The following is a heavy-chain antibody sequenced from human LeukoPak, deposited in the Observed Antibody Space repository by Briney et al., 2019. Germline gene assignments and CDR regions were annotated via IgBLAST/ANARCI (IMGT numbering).Heavy chain of an antibody. CDR1: GGSISSYY. CDR2: IYYSGST. J-gene: IGHJ4*02. Sequence: SETLSLTCTVSGGSISSYYWSWIRQHPGKGLEWIGYIYYSGSTYYNPSLKSRVTISVDTSKNQFSLKLSSVTAADTAVYYCAREDLDGGSDFDYWGQGTLVTVSS. D-gene: IGHD2-15*01. V-gene: IGHV4-59*06. CDR3: AREDLDGGSDFDY.